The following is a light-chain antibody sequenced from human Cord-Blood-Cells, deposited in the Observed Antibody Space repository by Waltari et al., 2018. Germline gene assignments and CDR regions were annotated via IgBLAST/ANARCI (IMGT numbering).Light chain of an antibody. Sequence: EIVMTQSPATPSVSPGERATLSCRASQSVSSNLAWYQQKPGQAPRLLIYGVSTRDTGIPARFSGSGSGTEFTLTISSLQSEDFAVYYCQQYNNWPWTFGQGTKVEIK. CDR3: QQYNNWPWT. J-gene: IGKJ1*01. CDR1: QSVSSN. V-gene: IGKV3-15*01. CDR2: GVS.